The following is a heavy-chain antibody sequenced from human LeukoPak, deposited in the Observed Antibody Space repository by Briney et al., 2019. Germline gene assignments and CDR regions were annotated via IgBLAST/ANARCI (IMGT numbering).Heavy chain of an antibody. CDR1: GYSFTTYW. D-gene: IGHD6-19*01. Sequence: GESLKISCKGSGYSFTTYWIGWVRPMPGKGLEWMGIIYPGDSDTRYSPSFQGQVTISADKSISTAYLQWSSLKDSDTAMYYCARRGLSSGWYVDIWGQGTMVTVSS. CDR3: ARRGLSSGWYVDI. J-gene: IGHJ3*02. CDR2: IYPGDSDT. V-gene: IGHV5-51*01.